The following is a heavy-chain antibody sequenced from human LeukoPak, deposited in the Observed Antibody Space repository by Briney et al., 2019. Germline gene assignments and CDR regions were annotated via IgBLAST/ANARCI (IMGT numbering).Heavy chain of an antibody. D-gene: IGHD2-2*01. CDR1: GFTFSTYG. J-gene: IGHJ4*02. V-gene: IGHV3-23*01. CDR2: ISSSGGST. CDR3: AKGVYGYADYALLDY. Sequence: GGTLRLSCAASGFTFSTYGMSWVRQAPGKGLEWVSAISSSGGSTYYADSVKGRFTISRDSSKNTLYLLMSSLRAEDTAVYYCAKGVYGYADYALLDYWGQGTLVTVSS.